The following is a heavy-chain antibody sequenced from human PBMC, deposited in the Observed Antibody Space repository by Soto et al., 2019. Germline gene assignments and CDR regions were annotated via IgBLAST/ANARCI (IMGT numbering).Heavy chain of an antibody. CDR1: GYSFTAYG. CDR3: ARDAPPPELRFLEWHNYDYNGMDV. Sequence: ASVRVSCKTSGYSFTAYGISWVRQAPGQGLEWMGWISCYNGKTKYAQKVQGRVTMTTDTSTSTAYMEVRSLRSDDTAIYYCARDAPPPELRFLEWHNYDYNGMDVWGQGTTVTVSS. V-gene: IGHV1-18*01. CDR2: ISCYNGKT. J-gene: IGHJ6*02. D-gene: IGHD3-3*01.